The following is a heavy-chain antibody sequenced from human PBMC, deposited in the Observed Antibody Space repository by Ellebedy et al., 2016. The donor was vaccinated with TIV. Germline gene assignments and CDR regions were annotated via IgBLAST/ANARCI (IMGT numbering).Heavy chain of an antibody. Sequence: GGSLRLSXAASGFTFSSYGMHWVRQAPGKGLEWVAVIWYDGSNKYYADSVKGRFTISRDNSKNTLYLQMNSLRAEDTAVYYCAKDRRWLQFPALSRQSMDLWGRGTLVTVSS. V-gene: IGHV3-30*02. CDR2: IWYDGSNK. CDR1: GFTFSSYG. J-gene: IGHJ2*01. D-gene: IGHD5-24*01. CDR3: AKDRRWLQFPALSRQSMDL.